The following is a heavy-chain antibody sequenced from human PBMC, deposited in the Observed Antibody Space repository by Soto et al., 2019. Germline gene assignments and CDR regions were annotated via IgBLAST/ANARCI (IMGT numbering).Heavy chain of an antibody. CDR1: GYTSTSYY. CDR2: INPSGGST. J-gene: IGHJ4*02. Sequence: ASVKASCKASGYTSTSYYSHGVRQAPGQGLEWMGIINPSGGSTSYAQKFQGRVTMTRDTSTSTVYMELSSLRSEDTAVYYCARDIPTLSYFDYWGQGTLVTVSS. V-gene: IGHV1-46*01. CDR3: ARDIPTLSYFDY. D-gene: IGHD4-17*01.